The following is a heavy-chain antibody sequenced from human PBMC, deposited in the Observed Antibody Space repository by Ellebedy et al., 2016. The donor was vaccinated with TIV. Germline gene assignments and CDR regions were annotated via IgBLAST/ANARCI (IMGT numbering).Heavy chain of an antibody. Sequence: GESLKISCAGSGFSFSNYAMHWVRQAPGEGLEWVSGLSGSGGTTHYADSVKGRFTISRDNSKNILYLQMPGLGAAATATYFCARDQASGTYPNWFDPWGRGTLVSVSS. CDR2: LSGSGGTT. CDR1: GFSFSNYA. D-gene: IGHD1-26*01. J-gene: IGHJ5*02. V-gene: IGHV3-23*01. CDR3: ARDQASGTYPNWFDP.